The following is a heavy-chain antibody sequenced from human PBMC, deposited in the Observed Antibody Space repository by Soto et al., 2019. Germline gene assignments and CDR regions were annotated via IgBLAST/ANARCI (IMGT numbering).Heavy chain of an antibody. D-gene: IGHD1-1*01. J-gene: IGHJ4*02. CDR1: GFTFSSYA. V-gene: IGHV3-30-3*01. CDR3: ARGRTADKGGNFDY. Sequence: QVQLVESGGGVVQPGRSLRLSCAASGFTFSSYAMHWVRQAPGKGLERVAVISYDGSNKYYADSVKGRFTISRDNAKNTLYLQMNSLRAEDTAVYYCARGRTADKGGNFDYWGQGTLVTVSS. CDR2: ISYDGSNK.